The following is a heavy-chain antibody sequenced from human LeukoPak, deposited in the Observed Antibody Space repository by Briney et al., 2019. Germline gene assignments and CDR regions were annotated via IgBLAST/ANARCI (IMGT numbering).Heavy chain of an antibody. CDR3: AKTDNYDSSGYPLRGGGYFDY. CDR1: GGSFSGYY. CDR2: INHSGST. D-gene: IGHD3-22*01. J-gene: IGHJ4*02. Sequence: PSETLSLTCAVYGGSFSGYYWSWIRQPPGKGLEWIGEINHSGSTNYNPSLKSRVTISVDTSKNQFSLKLSSVTAADTAVYYCAKTDNYDSSGYPLRGGGYFDYWGQETLVTVSS. V-gene: IGHV4-34*01.